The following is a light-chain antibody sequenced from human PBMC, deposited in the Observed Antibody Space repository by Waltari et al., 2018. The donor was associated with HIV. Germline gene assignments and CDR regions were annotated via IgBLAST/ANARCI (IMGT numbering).Light chain of an antibody. CDR3: QQYYSTPYT. Sequence: DIVMTQSPDSLAVSLGERATSNCKSSQSVLYSSNNKNYLAWYQQKPGQPPKLLIYWASTRESGVPDRFRGSGSGRDFTLTISSLQAEDAAVYYCQQYYSTPYTFGQGTKLEIK. CDR1: QSVLYSSNNKNY. V-gene: IGKV4-1*01. J-gene: IGKJ2*01. CDR2: WAS.